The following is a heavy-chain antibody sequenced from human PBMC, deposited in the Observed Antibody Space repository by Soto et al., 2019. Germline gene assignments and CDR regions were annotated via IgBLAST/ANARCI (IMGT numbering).Heavy chain of an antibody. J-gene: IGHJ3*02. V-gene: IGHV4-34*01. CDR3: ARVGMGARHAFDI. D-gene: IGHD1-26*01. CDR2: INHSGST. CDR1: GGSFSGYY. Sequence: SETLSLTCAFYGGSFSGYYWSLIRQPPGKGLEWIGEINHSGSTNYNPSLKSRVTISVDTSKNQFSLKLSSVTAADTAVYYCARVGMGARHAFDIWGQGTMVT.